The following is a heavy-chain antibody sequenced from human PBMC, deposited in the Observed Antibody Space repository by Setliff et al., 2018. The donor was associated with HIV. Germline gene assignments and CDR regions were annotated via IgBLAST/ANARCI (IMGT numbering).Heavy chain of an antibody. J-gene: IGHJ3*02. CDR2: ICGVGFVST. D-gene: IGHD1-26*01. V-gene: IGHV3-23*01. CDR3: ARGGSYSHGAFDI. Sequence: PGGSLRLSCTASGFMFGDYRMSWVRQAPGKGLEWVATICGVGFVSTYYADSVKGRFTISRDNSNNTLSLQMNSLRAEDTALYYCARGGSYSHGAFDIWGQGTMVTVSS. CDR1: GFMFGDYR.